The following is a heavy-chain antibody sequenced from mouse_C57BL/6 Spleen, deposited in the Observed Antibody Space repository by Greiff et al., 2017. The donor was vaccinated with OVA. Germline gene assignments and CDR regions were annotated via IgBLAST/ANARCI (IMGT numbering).Heavy chain of an antibody. V-gene: IGHV5-4*03. J-gene: IGHJ2*01. Sequence: EVKLMESGGGLVKPGGSLKLSCAASGFTFSSYAMSWVRQTPEKRLEWVATISDGGSYTYYPDNVKGRFTISRDNAKNNLYLQMSHLKSEDTAMYYCASRWLSPFDYWGQGTTLTVSS. CDR3: ASRWLSPFDY. CDR2: ISDGGSYT. CDR1: GFTFSSYA. D-gene: IGHD2-2*01.